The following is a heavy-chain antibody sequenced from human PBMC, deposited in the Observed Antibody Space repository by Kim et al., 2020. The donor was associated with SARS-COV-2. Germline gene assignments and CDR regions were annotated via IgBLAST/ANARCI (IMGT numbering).Heavy chain of an antibody. J-gene: IGHJ4*02. V-gene: IGHV4-39*01. D-gene: IGHD6-13*01. CDR3: ARHGEQQPALPDY. Sequence: SETLSLTCTVSGGSISSSSYYWGWIRQPPGKGLEWIGSIYYSGSTYYNPSLKSRVTISVDTSKNQFSLKLSSVTAADTAVYYCARHGEQQPALPDYWGQGTLVTVSS. CDR2: IYYSGST. CDR1: GGSISSSSYY.